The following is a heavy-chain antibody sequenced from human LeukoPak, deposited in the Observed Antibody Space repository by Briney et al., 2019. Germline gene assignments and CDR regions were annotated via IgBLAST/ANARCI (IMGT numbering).Heavy chain of an antibody. Sequence: PSETLSLTCSVSGGSLGSYHWSWIRQPPGKGLEWIGYINYSGTCNYNPSLKSRVSISVDTSKNQFSLKLSSVTAADTAVYYCARGTMMVGPWGQGTLVTVSS. CDR2: INYSGTC. V-gene: IGHV4-59*01. D-gene: IGHD3-22*01. CDR3: ARGTMMVGP. J-gene: IGHJ5*02. CDR1: GGSLGSYH.